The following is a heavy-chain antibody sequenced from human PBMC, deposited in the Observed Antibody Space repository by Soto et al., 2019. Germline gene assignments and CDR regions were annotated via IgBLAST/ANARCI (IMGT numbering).Heavy chain of an antibody. D-gene: IGHD3-22*01. CDR2: ISYDGSNK. CDR1: GFTFSSYG. J-gene: IGHJ5*02. Sequence: GGSLRLSCAASGFTFSSYGMHWVRQAPGKGLEWVAVISYDGSNKYYADSVKGRFTISRDNSKNTLYLQMNSLRAEDTAVYYCAKIPTMIVVAWFDPWGQGTLVTVSS. CDR3: AKIPTMIVVAWFDP. V-gene: IGHV3-30*18.